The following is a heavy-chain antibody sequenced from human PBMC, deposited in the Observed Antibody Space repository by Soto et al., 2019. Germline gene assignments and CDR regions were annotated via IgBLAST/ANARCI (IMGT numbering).Heavy chain of an antibody. CDR1: GYTFTSYD. CDR2: MDPNSGST. CDR3: ARERKFDFWRKGLDV. D-gene: IGHD3-3*01. V-gene: IGHV1-8*01. Sequence: ASVKVSCKASGYTFTSYDINWVRQAPGQGLEWLGWMDPNSGSTGYAQNFQGRGTMTRNISINTADMELSSLRSEDTAVYYCARERKFDFWRKGLDVWGQGTTVTVAS. J-gene: IGHJ6*02.